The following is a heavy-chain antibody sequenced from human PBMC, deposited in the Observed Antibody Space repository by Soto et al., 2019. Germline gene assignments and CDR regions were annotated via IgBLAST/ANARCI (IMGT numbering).Heavy chain of an antibody. Sequence: GGSLRLSCAASGFTFSSYGMHWVRQAPGKGLEWVAVISYDGSNKYYADSVKGRFTISRDNSKNTLYLQMNSLRAEDTAVYYCAKEWSVDISGNDPVDYWGQGTLVTVSS. CDR3: AKEWSVDISGNDPVDY. V-gene: IGHV3-30*18. J-gene: IGHJ4*02. CDR2: ISYDGSNK. CDR1: GFTFSSYG. D-gene: IGHD3-10*01.